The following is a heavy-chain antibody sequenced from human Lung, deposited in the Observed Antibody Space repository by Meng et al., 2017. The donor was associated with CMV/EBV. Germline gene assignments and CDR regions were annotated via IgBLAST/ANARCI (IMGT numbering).Heavy chain of an antibody. D-gene: IGHD2-2*01. J-gene: IGHJ4*02. CDR1: GFTFSNAW. CDR3: TTDQCSSTSCSIRAPGY. CDR2: IKSKIDGGTT. V-gene: IGHV3-15*01. Sequence: GESLKISCAASGFTFSNAWMSWVRQAPGKGLEWVGRIKSKIDGGTTDYAAPVKGRFTISRDDSKNTLYLQMNSLKTEDTAMYYCTTDQCSSTSCSIRAPGYWGQGTLVTVSS.